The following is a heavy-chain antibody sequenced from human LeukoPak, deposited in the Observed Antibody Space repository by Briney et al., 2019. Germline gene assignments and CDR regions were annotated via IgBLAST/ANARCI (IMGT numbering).Heavy chain of an antibody. CDR1: GYTFTSYY. D-gene: IGHD5-18*01. CDR2: VNPSGGST. J-gene: IGHJ4*02. V-gene: IGHV1-46*01. Sequence: ASGKVSCKASGYTFTSYYMHWVRQAPGQGLEWMGIVNPSGGSTSYAQKFQGRVTMTRDTSTSTVYMELSSLRSEDTAVYYCARDVVGGIQSFDYWGQGTLVTVSS. CDR3: ARDVVGGIQSFDY.